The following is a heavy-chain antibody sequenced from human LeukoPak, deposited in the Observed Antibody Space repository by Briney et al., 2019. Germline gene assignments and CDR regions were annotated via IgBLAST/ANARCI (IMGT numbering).Heavy chain of an antibody. CDR3: ARDIYGSGSYYYFEY. CDR2: IKEDGSEK. Sequence: GGSLRLSCAASGFTFSLYWMSWVRQAPGKGLEWVANIKEDGSEKYYVDSVKGRFIIPRDNAKNSLYLQMNSLRAEDTAVYYCARDIYGSGSYYYFEYCGQGTLVTVSS. V-gene: IGHV3-7*04. CDR1: GFTFSLYW. D-gene: IGHD3-10*01. J-gene: IGHJ4*02.